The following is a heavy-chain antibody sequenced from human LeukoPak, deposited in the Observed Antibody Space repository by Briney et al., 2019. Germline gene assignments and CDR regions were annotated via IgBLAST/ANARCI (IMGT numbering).Heavy chain of an antibody. CDR1: GFTFSSYS. V-gene: IGHV3-21*01. Sequence: GGSLRLSCAASGFTFSSYSMNWVRQAPGKGLEWVSSISSSSSYIYYADSVKGRFTISRDSAKNSLYLQMNSLRAEDTAVYYCARDRYGDYEGYFDYWGQGTLVTVSS. J-gene: IGHJ4*02. D-gene: IGHD4-17*01. CDR3: ARDRYGDYEGYFDY. CDR2: ISSSSSYI.